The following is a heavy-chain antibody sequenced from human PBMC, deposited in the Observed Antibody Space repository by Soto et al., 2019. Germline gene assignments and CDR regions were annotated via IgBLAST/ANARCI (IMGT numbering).Heavy chain of an antibody. D-gene: IGHD5-18*01. CDR1: GDSVSSNSAA. Sequence: SQTLSLTCAISGDSVSSNSAAWNWIRQSPSRGLEWLGRTYYRSKWYNDYAVSVKSRITINPDTSKNQFSLQLNSVTPEDTAVYYCARGFSRYSYGWYYYVLDVWGQGTTVIVSS. V-gene: IGHV6-1*01. J-gene: IGHJ6*02. CDR2: TYYRSKWYN. CDR3: ARGFSRYSYGWYYYVLDV.